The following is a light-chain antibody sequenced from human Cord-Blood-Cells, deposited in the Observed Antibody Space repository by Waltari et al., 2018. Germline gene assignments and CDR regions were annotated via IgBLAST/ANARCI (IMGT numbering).Light chain of an antibody. Sequence: DIQMTQSPSSLSASVGDRATIPCQASQDISNYLYWYQQKPGKAPKLLIYDASKLETGVPARFCGSGSGTDFTFTFSSLQPEGIATYYCQQYVNLPLTFSGGTKVEIK. CDR2: DAS. V-gene: IGKV1-33*01. CDR3: QQYVNLPLT. CDR1: QDISNY. J-gene: IGKJ4*01.